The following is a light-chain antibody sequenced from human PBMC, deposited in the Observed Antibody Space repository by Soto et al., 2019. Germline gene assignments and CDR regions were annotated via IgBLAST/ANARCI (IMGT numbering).Light chain of an antibody. CDR2: GAS. CDR1: QSVSSSY. CDR3: QQYGISPPCT. J-gene: IGKJ2*02. Sequence: EIVLTQSPGPLSLSPGERATLSCRASQSVSSSYLAWYQQKPGQAPRLLIYGASSRATGIPDRFSGSGSGSDFTLTISRLEPEDFAVYYCQQYGISPPCTFGQGTKLEIK. V-gene: IGKV3-20*01.